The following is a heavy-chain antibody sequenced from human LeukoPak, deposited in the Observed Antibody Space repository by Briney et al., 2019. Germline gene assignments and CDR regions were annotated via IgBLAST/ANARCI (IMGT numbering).Heavy chain of an antibody. J-gene: IGHJ6*03. V-gene: IGHV3-20*04. CDR1: GFTFDDYG. CDR2: INWNGGST. CDR3: ARDTLDIVVVPAAKYYYYYMDV. Sequence: PGVSLRLSCAASGFTFDDYGMSWVRQAPGKGLEWVSGINWNGGSTGYADSVKGRFTISRDNAKNSLYLQMNSLRAEDTALYYCARDTLDIVVVPAAKYYYYYMDVWGKGTTVTVSS. D-gene: IGHD2-2*01.